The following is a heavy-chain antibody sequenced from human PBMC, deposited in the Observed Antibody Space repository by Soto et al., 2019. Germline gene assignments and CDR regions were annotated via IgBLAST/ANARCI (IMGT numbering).Heavy chain of an antibody. CDR2: IYYTGKT. D-gene: IGHD3-16*01. CDR1: GGSMTSYY. V-gene: IGHV4-59*12. CDR3: ARRIIAREIFDY. Sequence: QVQLQESGPGLVKPSETLSLTCTVSGGSMTSYYWSWIRQPPGKGLEWIGFIYYTGKTKYNASLKSRVTISVDTSKNLFSLKLKSVTAADTAVYYFARRIIAREIFDYWGQGTVVTVSS. J-gene: IGHJ4*02.